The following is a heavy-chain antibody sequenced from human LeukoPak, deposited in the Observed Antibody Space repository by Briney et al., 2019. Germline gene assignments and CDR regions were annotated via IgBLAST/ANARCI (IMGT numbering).Heavy chain of an antibody. CDR1: GYTFTSYA. Sequence: ASVKVSCKASGYTFTSYAMTWVRQAPGQGLEWMGWINTNTGNPTYAQGFTGRFVFSLDTSVSTAYLQISSLKAEDTAVYYCARVSDSSGTHEDDYWGQGTLVTVPS. V-gene: IGHV7-4-1*02. CDR3: ARVSDSSGTHEDDY. J-gene: IGHJ4*02. D-gene: IGHD6-19*01. CDR2: INTNTGNP.